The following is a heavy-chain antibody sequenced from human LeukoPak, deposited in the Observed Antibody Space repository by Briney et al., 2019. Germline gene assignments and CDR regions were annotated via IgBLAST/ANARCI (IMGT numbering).Heavy chain of an antibody. Sequence: SVKVSCKASGGTFSSYAISWARQAPGQGLEWMGGIIPIFGTANYAQKFQGRVTITADESTSTAYMELSSLRSEDTAVYYCARGGTLRAAAGNDYWGQGTLVTVSS. CDR3: ARGGTLRAAAGNDY. V-gene: IGHV1-69*01. CDR2: IIPIFGTA. CDR1: GGTFSSYA. J-gene: IGHJ4*02. D-gene: IGHD6-13*01.